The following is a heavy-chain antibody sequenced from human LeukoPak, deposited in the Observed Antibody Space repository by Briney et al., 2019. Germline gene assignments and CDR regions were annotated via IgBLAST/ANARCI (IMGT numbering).Heavy chain of an antibody. Sequence: GGSLRLSCAASGFSFSDSYMSWIRQAPGKGLEWVSYTSSSGSIVYYADSVKGRFTISRDNAKNSLYLQMNSLRAEDTAVYYCARARDSPGIAVAGYCMDVWGKGTTVTVSS. D-gene: IGHD6-19*01. CDR3: ARARDSPGIAVAGYCMDV. CDR1: GFSFSDSY. CDR2: TSSSGSIV. J-gene: IGHJ6*03. V-gene: IGHV3-11*01.